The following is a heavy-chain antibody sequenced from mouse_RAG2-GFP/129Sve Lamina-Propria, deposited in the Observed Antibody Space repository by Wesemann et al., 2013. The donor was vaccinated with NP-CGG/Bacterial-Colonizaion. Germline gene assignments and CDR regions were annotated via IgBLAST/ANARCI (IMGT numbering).Heavy chain of an antibody. J-gene: IGHJ1*03. CDR3: ARDLFITTVVDSYFDV. Sequence: EVQLVESGGGLVKPGGSLKLSCAASGFTFSSYAMSWVRQTPEKRLEWVATISDGGSYTYYPDNVKGRFTISRDNAKNNLYLQMSHLKSEDTAMYYCARDLFITTVVDSYFDVWGTGTTVTVSS. D-gene: IGHD1-1*01. V-gene: IGHV5-4*01. CDR1: GFTFSSYA. CDR2: ISDGGSYT.